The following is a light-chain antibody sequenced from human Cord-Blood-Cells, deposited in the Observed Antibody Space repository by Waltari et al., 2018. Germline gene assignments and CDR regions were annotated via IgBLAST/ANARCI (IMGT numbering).Light chain of an antibody. CDR1: QSISSY. CDR2: AAS. CDR3: QQSYSTPFT. Sequence: DIQMTQSPSSLSASVGDRDTLSCRASQSISSYLNWDQQKPGKAPKLLIYAASSLQSGVPSRFSGSGSGTDFTLTISSLQPEDFATYYCQQSYSTPFTFGPGTKVDIK. V-gene: IGKV1-39*01. J-gene: IGKJ3*01.